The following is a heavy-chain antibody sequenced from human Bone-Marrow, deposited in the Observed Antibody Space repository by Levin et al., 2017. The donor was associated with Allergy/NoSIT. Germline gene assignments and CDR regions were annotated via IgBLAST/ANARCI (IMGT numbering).Heavy chain of an antibody. CDR2: INPNSGST. CDR3: ARGDCYSGSCYGPDWFDP. CDR1: GYTFTSYN. Sequence: VKVSCKTSGYTFTSYNVYWVRQAPGQGLEWMGYINPNSGSTGYAQKFQGRVTMTRNSSINTAYMELSGLRLEDTAIYYCARGDCYSGSCYGPDWFDPWGQGTQVTVSS. J-gene: IGHJ5*02. D-gene: IGHD2/OR15-2a*01. V-gene: IGHV1-8*01.